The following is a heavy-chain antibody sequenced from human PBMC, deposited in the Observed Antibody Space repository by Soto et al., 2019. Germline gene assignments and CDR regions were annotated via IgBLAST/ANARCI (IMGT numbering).Heavy chain of an antibody. CDR2: FDPEDGET. CDR3: ATVAGYSSGLRY. CDR1: GYTLTELS. J-gene: IGHJ4*02. V-gene: IGHV1-24*01. D-gene: IGHD6-19*01. Sequence: APVKVSCKVSGYTLTELSMHWVRQAPGKGLEWMGGFDPEDGETIYAQKFQGRVTITEDTSTDTAYMELSSLRSEDTAVYYCATVAGYSSGLRYWGQGTLVTVSS.